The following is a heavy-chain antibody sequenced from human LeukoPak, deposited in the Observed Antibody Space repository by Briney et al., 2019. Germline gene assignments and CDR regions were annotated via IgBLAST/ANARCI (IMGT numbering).Heavy chain of an antibody. V-gene: IGHV4-59*01. CDR3: ARTSSERFLEWSNDY. Sequence: SETLSLTCTVSGGSISSYYWSWIRQPPGKGLEWIGYIYYSGSTNYNPPLKSRVTISVDTSKNQFSLKLSSVTAADTAVYYCARTSSERFLEWSNDYWGQGTLVTVSS. CDR1: GGSISSYY. D-gene: IGHD3-3*01. CDR2: IYYSGST. J-gene: IGHJ4*02.